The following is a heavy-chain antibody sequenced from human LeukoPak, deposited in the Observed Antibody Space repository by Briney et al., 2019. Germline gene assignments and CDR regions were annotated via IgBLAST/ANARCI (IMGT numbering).Heavy chain of an antibody. V-gene: IGHV4-4*07. J-gene: IGHJ4*02. CDR2: IYASGST. CDR3: ARENHILATRFYYFDY. D-gene: IGHD5-12*01. CDR1: GGSISSYY. Sequence: PSETLSLTCTISGGSISSYYWNWIRQSAGKGLEWIGRIYASGSTNYNPSLKSRVTMSVDTSKNQFSLKLSSVTAADTAVYYCARENHILATRFYYFDYWGQGTLVTVSS.